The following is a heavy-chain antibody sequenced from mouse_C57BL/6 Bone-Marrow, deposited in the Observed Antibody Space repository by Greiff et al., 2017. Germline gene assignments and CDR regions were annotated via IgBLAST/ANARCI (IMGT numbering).Heavy chain of an antibody. CDR3: SRHGGRFSWFAY. CDR2: ISNLAYSI. V-gene: IGHV5-15*01. J-gene: IGHJ3*01. CDR1: GFTFSDYG. Sequence: EVQGVESGGGLVQPGGSLKLSCAASGFTFSDYGMAWVRQAPRKGPEWVAFISNLAYSIYYADTVTGRFTISSENAKNTLYLEMSSLRSEDTAIYYCSRHGGRFSWFAYWGQGTLVTVSA.